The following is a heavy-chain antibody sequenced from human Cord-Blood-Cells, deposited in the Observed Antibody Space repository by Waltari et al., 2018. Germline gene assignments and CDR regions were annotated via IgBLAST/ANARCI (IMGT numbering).Heavy chain of an antibody. V-gene: IGHV1-3*01. D-gene: IGHD7-27*01. CDR3: ARDRTGEVDGAFDI. Sequence: QVQLVQSGAGWKRPGASVKVSCKASGSTFTTLSMIWCRQAPGQRLEWMGWINAGNGNTKYSQKFQGRVTITRDTSASTAYMELSSLRSEDTAVYYCARDRTGEVDGAFDIWGQGTMVTVSS. CDR1: GSTFTTLS. J-gene: IGHJ3*02. CDR2: INAGNGNT.